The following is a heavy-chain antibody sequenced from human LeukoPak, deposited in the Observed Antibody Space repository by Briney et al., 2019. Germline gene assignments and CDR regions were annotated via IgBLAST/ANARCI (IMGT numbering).Heavy chain of an antibody. CDR3: ARNSKDAPYYYYYYMYV. D-gene: IGHD2-15*01. Sequence: SETLSLTCTVSGGSISSYNWSWIRQPAGKGLEWIGRIYTSGSTNYNPSLKSRVTMSVDTSKNQFSLKLSSVTAADTAVYYCARNSKDAPYYYYYYMYVGGKGTTVTVSS. V-gene: IGHV4-4*07. CDR1: GGSISSYN. J-gene: IGHJ6*03. CDR2: IYTSGST.